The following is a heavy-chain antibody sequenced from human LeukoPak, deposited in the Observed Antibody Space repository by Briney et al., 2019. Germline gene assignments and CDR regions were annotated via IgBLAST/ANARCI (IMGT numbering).Heavy chain of an antibody. V-gene: IGHV3-53*01. Sequence: GGSLRLSCEASGSTVSRNYMNWVRQAPGKGLEWVSLIYNTGGTYYADSVKGRFTISRDKSKNTLFLQMNSLRVDDTAVYYCATEGDTDDAFDTWGQGTMVTVSS. CDR1: GSTVSRNY. J-gene: IGHJ3*02. D-gene: IGHD2-21*01. CDR3: ATEGDTDDAFDT. CDR2: IYNTGGT.